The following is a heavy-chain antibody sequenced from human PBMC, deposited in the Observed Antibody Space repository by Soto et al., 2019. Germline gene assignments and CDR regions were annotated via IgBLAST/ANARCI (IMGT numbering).Heavy chain of an antibody. V-gene: IGHV4-39*01. D-gene: IGHD2-21*01. Sequence: PSETLSLTCTVSGGSISGDYYWNWIRQPPGKGLEWIGSIDNGGNTHYNAPLKSRVIISADTSKNQFSLSLNSVTAADTAVYYCVKRSLFRAPTWGQESQVTVSS. CDR2: IDNGGNT. CDR1: GGSISGDYY. CDR3: VKRSLFRAPT. J-gene: IGHJ4*02.